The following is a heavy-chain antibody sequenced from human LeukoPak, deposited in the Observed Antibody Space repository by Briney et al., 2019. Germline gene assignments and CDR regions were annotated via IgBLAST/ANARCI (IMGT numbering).Heavy chain of an antibody. D-gene: IGHD6-19*01. J-gene: IGHJ4*02. CDR2: ISYDGSNK. CDR1: GFTFSTYG. CDR3: AKRGSVKPGREIAVAGPVDY. V-gene: IGHV3-30*18. Sequence: GGSLRLSCAASGFTFSTYGMHWVRQAPGRGLEWVAVISYDGSNKYYADSVKGRFTISRDNSKNTLYLQMNSLRAEDTAVYYCAKRGSVKPGREIAVAGPVDYWGQGTLVTVSS.